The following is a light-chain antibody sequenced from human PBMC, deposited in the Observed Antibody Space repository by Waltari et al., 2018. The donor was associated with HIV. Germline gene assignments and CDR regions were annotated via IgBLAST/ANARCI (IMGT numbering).Light chain of an antibody. V-gene: IGLV1-47*01. CDR1: SSNVGKKS. Sequence: QSGLSQPPSTSRPPGQRVVISCSGSSSNVGKKSVSWFQQLPGAAPSLLIYSNARRPSGVPDRFTAAKSGTSASLVISGLRSDDEAEYFCASWDDALSSWLFGGGTKLTVL. CDR2: SNA. CDR3: ASWDDALSSWL. J-gene: IGLJ6*01.